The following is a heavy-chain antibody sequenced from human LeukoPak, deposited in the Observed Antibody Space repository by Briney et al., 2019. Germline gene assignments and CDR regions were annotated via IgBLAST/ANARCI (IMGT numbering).Heavy chain of an antibody. D-gene: IGHD2-21*02. CDR2: ISYTGNT. J-gene: IGHJ3*02. V-gene: IGHV4-31*11. Sequence: TSETLSLSCDVSGDSISSAGYSWTWIRQPPGKGLEWIGYISYTGNTQYSPSLESRVTISGDASKNQFSLKLTSVTAADTAVYYCARDVVLTSSPDAFDIWGQGTMVTVSS. CDR3: ARDVVLTSSPDAFDI. CDR1: GDSISSAGYS.